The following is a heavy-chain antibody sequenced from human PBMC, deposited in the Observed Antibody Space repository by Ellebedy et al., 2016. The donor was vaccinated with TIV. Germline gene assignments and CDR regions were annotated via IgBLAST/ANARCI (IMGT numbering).Heavy chain of an antibody. Sequence: PGGSLRLSCAASGFTFSSSATHWLRPAPAKGLERVAVISYDASNKYYADSVKGRFTISRDNSKNTLYLQMNSLRAEDTAVYYCASQLDQNYHDSSGYDWYFDVWGRGSLVTVSS. V-gene: IGHV3-30-3*01. CDR2: ISYDASNK. CDR3: ASQLDQNYHDSSGYDWYFDV. J-gene: IGHJ2*01. D-gene: IGHD3-22*01. CDR1: GFTFSSSA.